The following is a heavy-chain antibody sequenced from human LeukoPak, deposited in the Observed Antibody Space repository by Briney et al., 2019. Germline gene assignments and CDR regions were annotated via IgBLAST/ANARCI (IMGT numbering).Heavy chain of an antibody. Sequence: SHSMSLTCTVSGGSLSSYYWSWIRQPAGKGLEWIGRIYTSGSTNYNPSLKSRVTMSVDTSKNQFSLKLSSVTAADTAVYYCARSGQLYNWFDPWGQGTLVTVSS. CDR1: GGSLSSYY. D-gene: IGHD2-2*01. J-gene: IGHJ5*02. V-gene: IGHV4-4*07. CDR2: IYTSGST. CDR3: ARSGQLYNWFDP.